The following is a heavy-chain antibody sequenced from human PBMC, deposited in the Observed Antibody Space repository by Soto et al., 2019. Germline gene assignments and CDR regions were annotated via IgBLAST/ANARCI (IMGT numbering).Heavy chain of an antibody. CDR2: ISYDGSNK. D-gene: IGHD3-3*01. Sequence: GGSLRLSCAASGFTFSSYGMHWVRQAPGKGLEWVAVISYDGSNKYYVDSVKGRFTISRDNAKNSLYLQMNSLRAEDTAVYYCARVGTIFGLDVWGQGTTVTVSS. V-gene: IGHV3-30*03. J-gene: IGHJ6*02. CDR3: ARVGTIFGLDV. CDR1: GFTFSSYG.